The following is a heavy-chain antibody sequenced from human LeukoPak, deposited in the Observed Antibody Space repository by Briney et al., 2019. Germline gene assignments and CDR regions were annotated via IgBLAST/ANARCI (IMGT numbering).Heavy chain of an antibody. D-gene: IGHD5-24*01. V-gene: IGHV4-59*01. CDR3: ARVKMATIDY. Sequence: SETLSLTCTVSGNSISSYYWSWIRQPPGKGLEWIGYIYYSGSTNYNPSLKSRVTISVDTSKNQFSLKLSSVTAADTAVYYCARVKMATIDYWGQGTLVTVFS. CDR1: GNSISSYY. CDR2: IYYSGST. J-gene: IGHJ4*02.